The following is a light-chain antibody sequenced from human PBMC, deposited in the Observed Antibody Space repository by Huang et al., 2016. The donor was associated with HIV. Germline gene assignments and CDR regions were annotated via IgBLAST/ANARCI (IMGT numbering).Light chain of an antibody. Sequence: DIVMTQSPDSLAVSLGERATINCKSSQSVLYSSNNKNYLAWYQQKLGQPPKLLMYWASNRESGVPDRCSGSGSGTDFTLTISSLQAEDVAVYYCQQYYSTLFTFGPGTKVDIK. CDR1: QSVLYSSNNKNY. J-gene: IGKJ3*01. CDR3: QQYYSTLFT. V-gene: IGKV4-1*01. CDR2: WAS.